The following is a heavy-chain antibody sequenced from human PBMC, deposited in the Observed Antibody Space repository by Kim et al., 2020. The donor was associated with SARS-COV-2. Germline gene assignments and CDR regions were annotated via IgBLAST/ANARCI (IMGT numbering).Heavy chain of an antibody. CDR1: GFTFSSYG. Sequence: GGSLRLSCAASGFTFSSYGMHWVRQAPGKGLEWVAVISYDGSNKYYADSVKGRFTISRDNSKNTLYLQMNSLRAEDTAVYYCASNRDCDGSGSCILDYWG. J-gene: IGHJ4*01. CDR3: ASNRDCDGSGSCILDY. V-gene: IGHV3-30*03. D-gene: IGHD3-10*01. CDR2: ISYDGSNK.